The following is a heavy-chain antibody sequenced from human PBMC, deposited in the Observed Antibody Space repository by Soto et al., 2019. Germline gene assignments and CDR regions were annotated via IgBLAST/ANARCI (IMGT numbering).Heavy chain of an antibody. CDR1: GGSISSYY. Sequence: LSLTCTVSGGSISSYYWSWIRQPPGKGLEWIGYIYYSGSTNYNPSLKSRVTISVDTSKNQFSLKLSSVTAADTAVYYCARGAAYYDFWSGYYTGEYFDYWGQGVLVTVSS. V-gene: IGHV4-59*01. CDR2: IYYSGST. D-gene: IGHD3-3*01. CDR3: ARGAAYYDFWSGYYTGEYFDY. J-gene: IGHJ4*02.